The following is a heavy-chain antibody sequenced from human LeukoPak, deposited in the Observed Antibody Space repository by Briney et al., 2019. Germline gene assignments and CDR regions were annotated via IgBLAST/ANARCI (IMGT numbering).Heavy chain of an antibody. J-gene: IGHJ2*01. CDR1: GFTFSSNY. Sequence: GGSLRLSCAASGFTFSSNYMSWVRQAPGKGLEWVSVIYSGVSTYYADSVKGRFTISRDNSKNTLYLQMNSLRAEDTALYYCARDRRYYDSSGYYFHWYFDLWGRGTLVTVSS. D-gene: IGHD3-22*01. V-gene: IGHV3-53*01. CDR3: ARDRRYYDSSGYYFHWYFDL. CDR2: IYSGVST.